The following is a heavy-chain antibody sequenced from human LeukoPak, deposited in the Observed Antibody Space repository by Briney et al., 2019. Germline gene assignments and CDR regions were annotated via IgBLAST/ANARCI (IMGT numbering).Heavy chain of an antibody. J-gene: IGHJ4*02. V-gene: IGHV3-49*03. CDR1: GFTFGDYA. CDR3: TRVTRGGCYTFDY. Sequence: GGSLRLSCTASGFTFGDYAMSWFRPAPGKGLEWVGFIRSKAYGGTTEYAASVKGRFTISRDDSKSIAYLQMNSLKTEDTAVYYCTRVTRGGCYTFDYWGQGTLVNVSS. CDR2: IRSKAYGGTT. D-gene: IGHD4/OR15-4a*01.